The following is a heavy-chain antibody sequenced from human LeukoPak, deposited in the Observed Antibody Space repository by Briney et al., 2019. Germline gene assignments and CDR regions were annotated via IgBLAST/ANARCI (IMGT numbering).Heavy chain of an antibody. V-gene: IGHV4-59*01. CDR1: GGSISSYY. CDR2: IYYSGST. Sequence: PSETLSLTCTVSGGSISSYYWNWIRQPPGKGLEWIGYIYYSGSTTYNPSLKSRVTMSVDTSKNQFSLELNSVTAADTAVYYCARGGSSWYDGIDYWGQGTLVTVSS. CDR3: ARGGSSWYDGIDY. J-gene: IGHJ4*02. D-gene: IGHD6-13*01.